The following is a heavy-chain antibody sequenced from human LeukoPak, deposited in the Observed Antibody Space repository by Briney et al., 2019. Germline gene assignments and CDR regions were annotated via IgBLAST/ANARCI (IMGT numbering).Heavy chain of an antibody. CDR1: GGSISSSSYY. V-gene: IGHV4-39*07. CDR3: ARGHYDFWSGYYSAVDY. Sequence: SETLSLTCTVSGGSISSSSYYWGWIRQPPGKGLEWIGSIHYSGSTYYNPSLKSRVTISVDTSKNQFSLKLSSVTAADTAVYYCARGHYDFWSGYYSAVDYWGQGTLVTVSS. J-gene: IGHJ4*02. D-gene: IGHD3-3*01. CDR2: IHYSGST.